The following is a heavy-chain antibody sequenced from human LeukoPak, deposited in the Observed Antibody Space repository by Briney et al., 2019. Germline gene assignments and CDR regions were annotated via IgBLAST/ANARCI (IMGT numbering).Heavy chain of an antibody. CDR2: ISGSGVNT. D-gene: IGHD3-10*01. V-gene: IGHV3-23*01. Sequence: PGGSLRLSCAASGFTFSTYAMNWVRQASGKGLEWVSAISGSGVNTYYADSVKGRFTISRDNSKNTLYLQMSSLRAEDTAVYYCAKAYYYGSGSYSSPVDYWGQGTLVTVSS. J-gene: IGHJ4*02. CDR1: GFTFSTYA. CDR3: AKAYYYGSGSYSSPVDY.